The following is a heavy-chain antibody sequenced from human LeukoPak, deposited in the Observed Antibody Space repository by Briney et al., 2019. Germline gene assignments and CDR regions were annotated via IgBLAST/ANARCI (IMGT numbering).Heavy chain of an antibody. CDR2: IIPIFGTA. Sequence: SVNVSCKASVGTYSSYAISGVRQARAQGLEWVGGIIPIFGTANYAQKFQGRVTITADESTSTAYMELSSLRSEDTAVYYCARDLESSSRGDYYYGMDVWGKGTTVTVSS. D-gene: IGHD6-13*01. CDR1: VGTYSSYA. J-gene: IGHJ6*04. CDR3: ARDLESSSRGDYYYGMDV. V-gene: IGHV1-69*01.